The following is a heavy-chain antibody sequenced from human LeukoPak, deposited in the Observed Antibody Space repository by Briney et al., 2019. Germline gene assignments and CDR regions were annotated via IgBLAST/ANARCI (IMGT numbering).Heavy chain of an antibody. Sequence: SVKVSCKASGGTFSSYAISWVRQAPGQGLEWMGGIIPIFGTANYAQKFQGRVTITTDESTSTVYMELSSLRSDDTAVYYCASGYTYGRDAFDIWGQGTMVTVSS. J-gene: IGHJ3*02. D-gene: IGHD5-18*01. CDR3: ASGYTYGRDAFDI. V-gene: IGHV1-69*05. CDR2: IIPIFGTA. CDR1: GGTFSSYA.